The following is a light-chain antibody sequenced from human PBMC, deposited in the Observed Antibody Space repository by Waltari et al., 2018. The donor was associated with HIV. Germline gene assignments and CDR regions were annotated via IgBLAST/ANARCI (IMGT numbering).Light chain of an antibody. V-gene: IGKV3-11*01. Sequence: EFVLPQSPATLSLSPGERATLSCRASQSVSTYLAWYQQSPGQAPRLLIYDASSRATGIPARFSGSGSGTDYTLTISSLEPADFAVYYCQQRSDWPRSTFGGGTKVEIK. CDR3: QQRSDWPRST. CDR1: QSVSTY. CDR2: DAS. J-gene: IGKJ4*01.